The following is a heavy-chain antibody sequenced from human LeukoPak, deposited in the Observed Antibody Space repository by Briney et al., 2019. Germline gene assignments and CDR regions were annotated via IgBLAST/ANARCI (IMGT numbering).Heavy chain of an antibody. V-gene: IGHV1-18*01. CDR3: ARDGHRRYHYDSSGREDAFDI. J-gene: IGHJ3*02. CDR1: GYTFTNYG. Sequence: ASVKVSCKASGYTFTNYGISWVRQAPGQGLDWMGWISAYNGYTHYAQKFQGRVTMTTDTSTSTAYMELRSLRSDDTAVYYCARDGHRRYHYDSSGREDAFDIWGQGTMVIVSS. CDR2: ISAYNGYT. D-gene: IGHD3-22*01.